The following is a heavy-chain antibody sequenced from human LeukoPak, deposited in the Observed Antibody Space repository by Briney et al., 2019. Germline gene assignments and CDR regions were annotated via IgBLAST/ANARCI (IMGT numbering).Heavy chain of an antibody. V-gene: IGHV5-51*01. CDR1: GYSFTTYW. D-gene: IGHD3-22*01. Sequence: ESLKISCKGSGYSFTTYWIGWVRQMPGKGLEWMGNIYPGDSDTRYSPSFQGQVTISADKSITTAYLQWSSLRASDTAIYYCARRWYDSSGYSRHFDYWGQGTLVTVPS. CDR3: ARRWYDSSGYSRHFDY. CDR2: IYPGDSDT. J-gene: IGHJ4*02.